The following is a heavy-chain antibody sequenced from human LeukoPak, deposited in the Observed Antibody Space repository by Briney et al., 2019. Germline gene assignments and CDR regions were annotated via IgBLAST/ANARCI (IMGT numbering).Heavy chain of an antibody. CDR3: ARQTMVRGVISSDY. CDR2: IYYSGST. J-gene: IGHJ4*02. Sequence: SETLSLTCTVSGGSISSYYWSWIRQPPGKGLEWIGYIYYSGSTNYNPSLKSRVTISVDTSKNQFSLKLSSVTAADTAVYYCARQTMVRGVISSDYWGQGTLVTVSS. V-gene: IGHV4-59*08. CDR1: GGSISSYY. D-gene: IGHD3-10*01.